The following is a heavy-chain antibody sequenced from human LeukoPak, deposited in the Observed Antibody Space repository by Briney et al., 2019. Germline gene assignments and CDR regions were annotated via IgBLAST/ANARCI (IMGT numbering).Heavy chain of an antibody. CDR3: ARDFLYDSSGYLVNAFDI. J-gene: IGHJ3*02. CDR2: INPNSGGT. Sequence: ASVKVSCKASGYTFTGYYMHWVRQAPGQGLEWMGWINPNSGGTNYAQKFQGRATMTRDTSISTAYMELSRLRSDDTAVYYCARDFLYDSSGYLVNAFDIWGQGTMVTVSS. D-gene: IGHD3-22*01. CDR1: GYTFTGYY. V-gene: IGHV1-2*02.